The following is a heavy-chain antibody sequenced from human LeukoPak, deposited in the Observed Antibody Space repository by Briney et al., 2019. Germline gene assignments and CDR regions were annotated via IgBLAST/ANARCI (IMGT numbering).Heavy chain of an antibody. D-gene: IGHD1-1*01. V-gene: IGHV1-2*02. CDR3: ARDSGTEFDY. Sequence: ASVKVSCKASGYTFTKYYIHWVRQAPGQGLEWMGWINPNSGVTNYAQKFQGRVTMTRDTSINTAYMELSRLRSDDTAVYSCARDSGTEFDYWGQGTLVTVSS. J-gene: IGHJ4*02. CDR1: GYTFTKYY. CDR2: INPNSGVT.